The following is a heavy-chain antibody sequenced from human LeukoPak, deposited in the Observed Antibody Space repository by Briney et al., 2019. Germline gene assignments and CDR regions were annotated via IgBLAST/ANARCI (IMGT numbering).Heavy chain of an antibody. V-gene: IGHV4-39*01. CDR3: VRAYYYDSSGYHLDY. J-gene: IGHJ4*02. Sequence: PETLSLTCTVSGGSIRSSYYYWGWIRQPPGKGLEWIGSIYDSGSTYYNPSLKSRVTISVDTSKNQFSLKLSSVTAADTAVYYCVRAYYYDSSGYHLDYWGQGTLVTVSS. CDR1: GGSIRSSYYY. D-gene: IGHD3-22*01. CDR2: IYDSGST.